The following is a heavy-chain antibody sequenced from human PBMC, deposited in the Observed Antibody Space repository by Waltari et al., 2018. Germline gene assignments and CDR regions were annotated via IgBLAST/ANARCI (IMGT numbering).Heavy chain of an antibody. Sequence: QVQLVQSGAEVKKPGASVKVSCKASGYTCTSYGISWVRQAPGQGLEWMGWISAYNGNTTYAQKLQGRVTMTPDTSTSTAAMELRGLRSDVTSVYYCARGAIDYGMDVWGQGTTVTVSS. CDR1: GYTCTSYG. J-gene: IGHJ6*02. CDR2: ISAYNGNT. D-gene: IGHD2-21*01. CDR3: ARGAIDYGMDV. V-gene: IGHV1-18*01.